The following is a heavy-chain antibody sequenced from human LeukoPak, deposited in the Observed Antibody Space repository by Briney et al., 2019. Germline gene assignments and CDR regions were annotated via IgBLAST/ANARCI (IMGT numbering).Heavy chain of an antibody. V-gene: IGHV1-69*04. J-gene: IGHJ5*02. CDR1: GGTFSSYA. CDR3: ARVGIAAAEGPWFDP. D-gene: IGHD6-13*01. Sequence: SVKVSCKASGGTFSSYAISWVRQAPGQGLEWMGRIIPILGIANYAQRFQGRVTITADNSTSTAYMELSSLRSEDTAVYYCARVGIAAAEGPWFDPWGQGTLVTVSS. CDR2: IIPILGIA.